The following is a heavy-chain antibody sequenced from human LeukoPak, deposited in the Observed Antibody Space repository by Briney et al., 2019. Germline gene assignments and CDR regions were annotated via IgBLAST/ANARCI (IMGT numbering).Heavy chain of an antibody. CDR3: ARVIAVAGTDFDY. CDR1: GGSFSGYY. J-gene: IGHJ4*02. D-gene: IGHD6-19*01. V-gene: IGHV4-34*01. CDR2: INHSGST. Sequence: PSETLSLTCAVYGGSFSGYYWSWIRQPPGKGLEWIGEINHSGSTNYNPSLKSRVTISVDTSKNQFSLKLSSVTAADTAVYYCARVIAVAGTDFDYWGQGTLVTVSS.